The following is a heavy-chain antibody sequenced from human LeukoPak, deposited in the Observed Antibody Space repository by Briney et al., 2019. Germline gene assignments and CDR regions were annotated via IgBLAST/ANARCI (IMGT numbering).Heavy chain of an antibody. CDR1: GGTFSSYA. D-gene: IGHD6-19*01. CDR3: ARDGATVAGMDY. Sequence: GASVKVSCKASGGTFSSYAISWVRQAPGQGLEWMGGIIPIFGTANYAQKFQGRVTMTRGTSTSTVYMELSSLRSEDTAVYYCARDGATVAGMDYWGQGTLVTVSS. CDR2: IIPIFGTA. J-gene: IGHJ4*02. V-gene: IGHV1-69*05.